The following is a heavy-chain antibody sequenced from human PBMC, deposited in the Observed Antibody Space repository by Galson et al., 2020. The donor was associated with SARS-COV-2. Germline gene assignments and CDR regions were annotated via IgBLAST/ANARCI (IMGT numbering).Heavy chain of an antibody. CDR3: ARQGGTMICLLTGAGWVVDL. J-gene: IGHJ2*01. CDR1: GVSISTTNY. D-gene: IGHD2-8*02. CDR2: VYPSGST. Sequence: SETLSLTCAVSGVSISTTNYWSWIRQAPGKGLGWFGSVYPSGSTYYNPSLKSRVTISLDTSKNQFSLRLTSVTAADTALYYCARQGGTMICLLTGAGWVVDLWGRGILGTVAS. V-gene: IGHV4-38-2*01.